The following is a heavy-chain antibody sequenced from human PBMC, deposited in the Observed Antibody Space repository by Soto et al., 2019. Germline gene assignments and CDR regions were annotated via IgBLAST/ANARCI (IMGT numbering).Heavy chain of an antibody. J-gene: IGHJ6*03. V-gene: IGHV1-46*03. Sequence: QVQLVQSGAEVKKPGASVKVSCKASGYTFTSYYMHWVRQAPGQGLEWMGIINPSGGSTSYAQKYQGGVNMTTGKSSSTVYNELRSRRSEDTAVYYCARGGVAGRLLVGYYYYMDVWGKGTTVTVSS. CDR1: GYTFTSYY. CDR2: INPSGGST. CDR3: ARGGVAGRLLVGYYYYMDV. D-gene: IGHD3-3*01.